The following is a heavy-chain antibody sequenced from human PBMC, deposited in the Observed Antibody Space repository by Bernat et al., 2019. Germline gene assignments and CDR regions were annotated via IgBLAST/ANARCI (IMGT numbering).Heavy chain of an antibody. CDR1: GFTFSSYW. V-gene: IGHV3-74*01. CDR3: ARGPLTTVTSSDGWFDP. CDR2: INSDGSST. D-gene: IGHD4-17*01. J-gene: IGHJ5*02. Sequence: EVQLVESGGGLVQPGGSLRLSCAASGFTFSSYWMHWVRQAPGKGLVWVSCINSDGSSTSYADSVKGRFTISRDNAKNTLYLQMNSLRAEDTAVYYCARGPLTTVTSSDGWFDPWGQGTLVTVSS.